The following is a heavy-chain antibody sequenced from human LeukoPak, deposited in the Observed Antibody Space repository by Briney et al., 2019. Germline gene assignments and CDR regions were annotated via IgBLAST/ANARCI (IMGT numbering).Heavy chain of an antibody. J-gene: IGHJ5*02. Sequence: SVKVSCKASGGTFSSYAISWVRQAPGQGLEWMGRTIPIFGTANYARKFQGRVTITTDESTSTAYMELSSLRSEDTAVYYCARADLAYIAAAGTVGNWFDPWGQGTLVTVSS. CDR1: GGTFSSYA. CDR3: ARADLAYIAAAGTVGNWFDP. D-gene: IGHD6-13*01. V-gene: IGHV1-69*05. CDR2: TIPIFGTA.